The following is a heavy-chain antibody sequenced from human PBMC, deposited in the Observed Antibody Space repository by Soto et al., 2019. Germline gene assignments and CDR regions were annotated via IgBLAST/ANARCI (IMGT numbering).Heavy chain of an antibody. V-gene: IGHV1-69*13. CDR2: IIPLFGTA. CDR1: GSTFSTYT. J-gene: IGHJ5*02. Sequence: SVKVSCKASGSTFSTYTMTWVRQAPGQGLEWIGGIIPLFGTANYAQKFQGRVTITADESTSTVYMELSSLRSEDTAVYYCARSQDSSGYWNNCFDPWGQGTLVTVSS. D-gene: IGHD3-22*01. CDR3: ARSQDSSGYWNNCFDP.